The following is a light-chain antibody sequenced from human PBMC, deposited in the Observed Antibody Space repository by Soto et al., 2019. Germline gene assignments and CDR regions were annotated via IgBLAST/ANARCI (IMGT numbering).Light chain of an antibody. V-gene: IGLV2-14*01. CDR2: EGS. CDR3: SSYTSSNTVV. Sequence: QSALTQPASVSGSPGQSITISCTGTSSDVGGYNYVSWYQQHPGKAPKLMIYEGSKRPSGVSNRFSGSKSGNTASPTISGLQAEDEADYYCSSYTSSNTVVFGGGTKLTVL. CDR1: SSDVGGYNY. J-gene: IGLJ2*01.